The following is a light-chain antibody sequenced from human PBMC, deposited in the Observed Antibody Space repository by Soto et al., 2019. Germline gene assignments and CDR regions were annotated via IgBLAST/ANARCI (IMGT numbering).Light chain of an antibody. CDR2: GNN. Sequence: VLTQPPSVSGAPGQRVTISCTGSSSNIGADYDVHWYQQRPGTAPKLLIFGNNNRPSGVPDRFSGSKSGTSASLAITGLQAEDEGDYYSQSYDSTLSARYVFGTGTKVTVL. CDR1: SSNIGADYD. CDR3: QSYDSTLSARYV. J-gene: IGLJ1*01. V-gene: IGLV1-40*01.